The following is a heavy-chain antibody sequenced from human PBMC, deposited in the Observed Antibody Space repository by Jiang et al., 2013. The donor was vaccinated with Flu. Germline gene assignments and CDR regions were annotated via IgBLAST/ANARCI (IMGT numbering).Heavy chain of an antibody. V-gene: IGHV1-69*06. CDR2: IIPIFGTV. CDR1: GGTFSSYA. J-gene: IGHJ5*02. D-gene: IGHD3-3*01. Sequence: SGAEVKKPGSSVKVSCKASGGTFSSYAISWVRQAPGQGLEWMGGIIPIFGTVNYAQKFQGRVTITADKSTSTAYMELSSLRSEDTAVYYCARDLGRDHDFWSGYPNNWFDPWGQGTLVIVSS. CDR3: ARDLGRDHDFWSGYPNNWFDP.